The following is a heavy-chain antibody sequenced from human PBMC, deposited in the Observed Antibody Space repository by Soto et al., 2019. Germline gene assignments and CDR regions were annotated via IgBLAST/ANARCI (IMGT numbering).Heavy chain of an antibody. CDR3: AREIRSPSRGVIDY. V-gene: IGHV4-59*01. D-gene: IGHD3-10*01. CDR1: GDSISSYY. J-gene: IGHJ4*02. Sequence: TSETLSLTCTVSGDSISSYYWSWIRQPPGKGLEWIGYIHYSGSTNYNPSLKSRVTISVDTSKNQFSLRLSSVTAADTAVYYCAREIRSPSRGVIDYWGQGTLVTVSS. CDR2: IHYSGST.